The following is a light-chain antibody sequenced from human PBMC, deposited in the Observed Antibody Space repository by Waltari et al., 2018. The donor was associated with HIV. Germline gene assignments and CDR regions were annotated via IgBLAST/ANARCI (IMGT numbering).Light chain of an antibody. Sequence: QSVLTQPPSASGTPGQRVTISCSGSSSNIGCNTVNWYQQPPGTAPKLLIYSNKQRPSGVPDRFSGSKSGTSASLAISGLQSEDEADYYCAAWDDSLNGPVFGGGTKLTVL. CDR3: AAWDDSLNGPV. V-gene: IGLV1-44*01. J-gene: IGLJ3*02. CDR1: SSNIGCNT. CDR2: SNK.